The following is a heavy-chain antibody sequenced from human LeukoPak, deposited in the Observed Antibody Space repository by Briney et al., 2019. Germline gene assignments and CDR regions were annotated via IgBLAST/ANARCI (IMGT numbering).Heavy chain of an antibody. CDR1: SGSIISNNDY. Sequence: SETLSLTCSVSSGSIISNNDYWGWIRQPPGKGLEWIATIHYSGRTYYNPSLKSRVTMSVDTSKNQFSLKLSSVTAADTAVYYCARGYSYVKNWGQGTLVTVSS. CDR2: IHYSGRT. J-gene: IGHJ4*02. CDR3: ARGYSYVKN. D-gene: IGHD5-18*01. V-gene: IGHV4-39*07.